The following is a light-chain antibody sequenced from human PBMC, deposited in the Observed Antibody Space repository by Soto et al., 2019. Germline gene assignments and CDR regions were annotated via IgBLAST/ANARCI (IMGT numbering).Light chain of an antibody. V-gene: IGKV3-11*01. CDR1: QSVSSY. J-gene: IGKJ5*01. CDR3: QQRSNWAYT. Sequence: EIVLTQSPATLPFSPGERATLSCRASQSVSSYLTWYHQKPGQAPRLLIYDASDRAAGNPARFSGSGSGTDFTLTISILEPEDFAVYYCQQRSNWAYTFGQGTRLEIK. CDR2: DAS.